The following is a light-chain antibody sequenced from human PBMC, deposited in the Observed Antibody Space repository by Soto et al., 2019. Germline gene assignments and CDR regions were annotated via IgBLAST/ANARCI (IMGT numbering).Light chain of an antibody. CDR2: AAS. V-gene: IGKV1-12*01. CDR1: QDIRDW. CDR3: QQAFSFPFT. Sequence: GGRVTITCRASQDIRDWLAWYQQKPGEAPKLLISAASTLQSGVPSRFSGSGSGTDFSLTISSLQSEDFATYFCQQAFSFPFTFGPGTKVDIK. J-gene: IGKJ3*01.